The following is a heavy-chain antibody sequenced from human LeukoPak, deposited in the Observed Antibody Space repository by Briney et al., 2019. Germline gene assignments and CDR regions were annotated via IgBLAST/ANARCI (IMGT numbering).Heavy chain of an antibody. J-gene: IGHJ5*02. CDR3: ARVVSGYWFDP. D-gene: IGHD3-10*01. CDR2: INHSGST. Sequence: SETLSLTCAVYGGSFSGYYWSWIRQPPGKGLEWIGEINHSGSTNYNPSLKSRVTISVDTSKNQSSLKLSSVTAADTAVYYCARVVSGYWFDPWGQGTLVTVSS. V-gene: IGHV4-34*01. CDR1: GGSFSGYY.